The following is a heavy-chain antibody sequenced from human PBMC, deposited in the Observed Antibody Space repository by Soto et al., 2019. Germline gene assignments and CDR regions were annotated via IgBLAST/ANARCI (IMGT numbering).Heavy chain of an antibody. V-gene: IGHV1-69*01. D-gene: IGHD3-10*01. Sequence: QVQLVQSGAEVKKPGSSVKVSCKASGGTFSSYAISWVRQAPGQGLEWMGGIIPIFGTANYAQKFQGRVTITADESTSTAYMEPSSLRSEDTAVYYCARDLYYYGSGSYGGMDVWGQGTTVTVSS. CDR1: GGTFSSYA. J-gene: IGHJ6*02. CDR3: ARDLYYYGSGSYGGMDV. CDR2: IIPIFGTA.